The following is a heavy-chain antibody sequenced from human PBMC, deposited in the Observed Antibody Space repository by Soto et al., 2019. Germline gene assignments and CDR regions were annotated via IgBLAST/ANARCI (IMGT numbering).Heavy chain of an antibody. CDR2: VSYDGTYK. CDR3: ARAPGTTSWFDP. J-gene: IGHJ5*02. Sequence: PGGSLRLSCAASGFSFSSFAMHWVRQAPGKGLEWVAVVSYDGTYKYYADSVKGRFTISRDNSMATSYLQMNNLTTEDTAFYHCARAPGTTSWFDPWGQGILVTVSS. CDR1: GFSFSSFA. V-gene: IGHV3-30-3*01. D-gene: IGHD1-7*01.